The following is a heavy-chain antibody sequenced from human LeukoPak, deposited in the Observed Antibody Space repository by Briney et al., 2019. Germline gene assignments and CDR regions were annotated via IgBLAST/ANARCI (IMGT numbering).Heavy chain of an antibody. V-gene: IGHV1-8*01. CDR1: RYTFTSYD. CDR3: ARDRNIDSSGYYYDAFDI. D-gene: IGHD3-22*01. J-gene: IGHJ3*02. CDR2: MNPNSGNT. Sequence: GASVKVSCKASRYTFTSYDINWVRQATGQGLEWMGWMNPNSGNTGYAQKFQGRVTMTRNTSISPAYMELSSLRSEDTAVYYCARDRNIDSSGYYYDAFDIWGQGTMVTVSS.